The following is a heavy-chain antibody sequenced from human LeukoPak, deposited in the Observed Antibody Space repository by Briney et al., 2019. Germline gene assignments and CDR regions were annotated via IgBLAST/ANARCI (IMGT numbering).Heavy chain of an antibody. V-gene: IGHV1-2*02. CDR2: INPNSGGT. Sequence: GASVKVSCKASGYTFTSYYMHWVRQAPGQGLEWMGWINPNSGGTNYAQKFQGRVTMTRNTSISTAYMELSSLRSEDTAVYYCAREGDGWFDPWGQGTLVTVSS. CDR3: AREGDGWFDP. D-gene: IGHD3-16*01. CDR1: GYTFTSYY. J-gene: IGHJ5*02.